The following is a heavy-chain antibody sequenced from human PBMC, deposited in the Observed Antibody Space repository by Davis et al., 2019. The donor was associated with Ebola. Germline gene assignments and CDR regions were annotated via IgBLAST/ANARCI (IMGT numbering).Heavy chain of an antibody. D-gene: IGHD6-13*01. CDR2: INTNTATP. J-gene: IGHJ6*04. Sequence: ASVKVSCKASGYIFNDYAMNWVRQAPGQGLEWMGWINTNTATPTYAQAFTGRFVFSLDTSVSTAYLQISSLKAEDTAVYYCARSGIAGFSGMDVWGKGTTVTVSS. CDR1: GYIFNDYA. CDR3: ARSGIAGFSGMDV. V-gene: IGHV7-4-1*02.